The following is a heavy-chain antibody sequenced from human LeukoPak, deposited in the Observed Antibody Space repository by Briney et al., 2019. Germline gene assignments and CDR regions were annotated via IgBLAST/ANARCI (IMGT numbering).Heavy chain of an antibody. Sequence: GGSLRLSCAASGFTVSSNYMSWVRQAPGKGLEWVSVIYSGGSTYYADSVKGRFTISRDNSKNTLYLQMNSLRAEDTAVYYCARDGRRVGQWSLRYWGQGTLVTVSS. CDR2: IYSGGST. CDR3: ARDGRRVGQWSLRY. CDR1: GFTVSSNY. V-gene: IGHV3-53*01. J-gene: IGHJ4*02. D-gene: IGHD2-15*01.